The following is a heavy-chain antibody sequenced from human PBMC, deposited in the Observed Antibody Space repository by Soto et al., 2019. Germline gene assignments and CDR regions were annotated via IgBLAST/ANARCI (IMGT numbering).Heavy chain of an antibody. CDR2: IYYSGST. Sequence: SETLSLTCTVSGGSISSSSYYWGWIRQPPGKGLEWIGSIYYSGSTYYNPSLKSRVTISVDTSKNQFSLELSSVTAADTAVYYCARHPLRRDILTGYYRFDYWGQGTLVTVSS. J-gene: IGHJ4*02. V-gene: IGHV4-39*01. CDR1: GGSISSSSYY. CDR3: ARHPLRRDILTGYYRFDY. D-gene: IGHD3-9*01.